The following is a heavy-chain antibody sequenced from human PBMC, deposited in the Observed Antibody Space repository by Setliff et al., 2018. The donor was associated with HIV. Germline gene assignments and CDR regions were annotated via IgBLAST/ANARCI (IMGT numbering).Heavy chain of an antibody. CDR3: AKARSEYQLMPWYYYMDV. V-gene: IGHV3-30*18. Sequence: LRLSCAASGFTFSSYGMNWVRQAPGKGLEWVAVMSYDGSNKYYADSVKGRFTISRDNSKKTLYLQMNSLRPEDTAVYHCAKARSEYQLMPWYYYMDVWGQGTTVTVSS. J-gene: IGHJ6*03. CDR1: GFTFSSYG. D-gene: IGHD6-6*01. CDR2: MSYDGSNK.